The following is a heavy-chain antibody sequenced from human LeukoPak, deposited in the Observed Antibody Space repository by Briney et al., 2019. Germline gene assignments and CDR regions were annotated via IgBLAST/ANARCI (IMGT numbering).Heavy chain of an antibody. Sequence: PGGSLRLSCAASGFTFSSYSMNRVRQAPGKGLEWVSSISSSSSHIYYADSVKGRFTISRDNAKNSLYLQMNSLRAEDTAVYYCARDPPGSSLAYYFDYWGQGTLVTVSS. V-gene: IGHV3-21*01. CDR3: ARDPPGSSLAYYFDY. CDR1: GFTFSSYS. J-gene: IGHJ4*02. D-gene: IGHD6-13*01. CDR2: ISSSSSHI.